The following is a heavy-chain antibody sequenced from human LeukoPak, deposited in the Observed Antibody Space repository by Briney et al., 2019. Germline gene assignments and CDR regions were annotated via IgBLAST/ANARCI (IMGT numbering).Heavy chain of an antibody. CDR2: ISSGGRIK. CDR1: GFTFSDYY. D-gene: IGHD6-19*01. Sequence: GGSLRLSCAASGFTFSDYYMNWVRQAPGKGLEWVSYISSGGRIKYYADSVKGRFTISRDNAKNSLYLQMNSLRAEDTAVYYCARDEPGIAVDVGVYWGQGTLVTVSS. CDR3: ARDEPGIAVDVGVY. J-gene: IGHJ4*02. V-gene: IGHV3-11*04.